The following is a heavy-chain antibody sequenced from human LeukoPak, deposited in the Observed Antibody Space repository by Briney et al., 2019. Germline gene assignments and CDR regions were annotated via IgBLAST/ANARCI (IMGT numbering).Heavy chain of an antibody. V-gene: IGHV4-59*02. CDR2: IYDSETT. D-gene: IGHD3-22*01. J-gene: IGHJ4*02. CDR3: ARGSYYDRSGYSPALDS. CDR1: GGSVISYY. Sequence: TLSLTCTVSGGSVISYYWSWIRQPPGKGLEWIGYIYDSETTNYNPSLKSRVTISVGMSKKQFSQKLNSVTAADTAVYYCARGSYYDRSGYSPALDSWGQGTLVTVSS.